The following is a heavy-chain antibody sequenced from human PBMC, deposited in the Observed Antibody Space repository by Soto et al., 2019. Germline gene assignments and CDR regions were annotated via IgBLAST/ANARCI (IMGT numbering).Heavy chain of an antibody. CDR2: VSGGGDTR. CDR3: AKSQKASIRLTGMDA. V-gene: IGHV3-23*01. D-gene: IGHD5-12*01. CDR1: GLTFSTFA. Sequence: PGGALRLSCAACGLTFSTFAMGWVRQAPGKGLEWVSIVSGGGDTRYYADSVKGRFTISRDNSKNTLYLQMNSLRAEDTAVYYCAKSQKASIRLTGMDAWGHDTTVTLAS. J-gene: IGHJ6*02.